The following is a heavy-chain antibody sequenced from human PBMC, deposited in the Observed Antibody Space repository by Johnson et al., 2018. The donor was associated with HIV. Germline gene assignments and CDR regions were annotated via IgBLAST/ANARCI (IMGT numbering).Heavy chain of an antibody. J-gene: IGHJ3*01. CDR2: IYSDGSEP. Sequence: VQLVESGGGLVQPGGSLRLSCAASGFIFRNYWMHWVRQTPGKGLVWVARIYSDGSEPAYADSVKGRFPISRDNAKKTLYLQMNSLRAEDTAVYYCARKQWLEIPSDALDVRGQGTMVTVSS. D-gene: IGHD6-19*01. CDR1: GFIFRNYW. CDR3: ARKQWLEIPSDALDV. V-gene: IGHV3-74*03.